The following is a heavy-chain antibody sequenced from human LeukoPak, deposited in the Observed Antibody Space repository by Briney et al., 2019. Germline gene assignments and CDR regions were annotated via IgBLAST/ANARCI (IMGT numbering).Heavy chain of an antibody. J-gene: IGHJ4*02. V-gene: IGHV4-30-4*01. CDR2: IYYSGST. CDR1: GGSISSGDYY. Sequence: SETLSLTCTVSGGSISSGDYYWSWIRQPPGKGLEWIGYIYYSGSTYYNPSLKSRVTISVDTSKNQFSLKLSSVTAADTAVYYCARSGNDYDYVLGRYRYGIFDYWGQGTLVTVSS. D-gene: IGHD3-16*02. CDR3: ARSGNDYDYVLGRYRYGIFDY.